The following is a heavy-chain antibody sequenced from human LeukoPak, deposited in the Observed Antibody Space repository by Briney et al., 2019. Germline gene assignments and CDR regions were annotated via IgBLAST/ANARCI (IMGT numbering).Heavy chain of an antibody. D-gene: IGHD3-9*01. J-gene: IGHJ6*02. CDR1: GYTFTSKG. CDR3: ARDVDLLMDV. Sequence: ASVKVSCKASGYTFTSKGLCWVRQVPGQGREWMGWISTFRHNTDYAQNFQGRLTLTTDTFTSTAYMELRSLRSDDTAVYYCARDVDLLMDVWGQGTTVSVSS. CDR2: ISTFRHNT. V-gene: IGHV1-18*01.